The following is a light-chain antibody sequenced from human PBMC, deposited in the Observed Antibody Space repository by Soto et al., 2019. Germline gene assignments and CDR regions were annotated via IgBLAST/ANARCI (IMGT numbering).Light chain of an antibody. CDR1: QSLVPSDGNTY. J-gene: IGKJ5*01. CDR2: KIS. V-gene: IGKV2-24*01. CDR3: MQATQFPIT. Sequence: DIVMTQTPLSSPVTLGQPASISCRSSQSLVPSDGNTYLSWLQQRPGQPPRLLIYKISDQFSGVPDIFSGSGAGTDFTLKISRVEAEDVGVYYCMQATQFPITFGQGTRLELK.